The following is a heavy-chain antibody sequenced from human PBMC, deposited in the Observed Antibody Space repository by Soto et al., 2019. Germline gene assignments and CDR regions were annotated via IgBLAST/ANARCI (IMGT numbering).Heavy chain of an antibody. CDR1: GDSFSSHS. J-gene: IGHJ4*02. V-gene: IGHV4-59*11. Sequence: SETLSLTCTVSGDSFSSHSWSWIRQPPGKGLEWIGYVYNSGSTTYNPSLKSRLTMSVDTSRNQISLKLSSVTAADTAIYYCTGDYGSGSYRFDYWGQGTLVTVSS. D-gene: IGHD3-10*01. CDR3: TGDYGSGSYRFDY. CDR2: VYNSGST.